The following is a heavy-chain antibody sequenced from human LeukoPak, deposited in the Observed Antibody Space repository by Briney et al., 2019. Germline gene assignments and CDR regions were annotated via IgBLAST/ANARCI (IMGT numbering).Heavy chain of an antibody. Sequence: SETLSLTCAVSGGSISSGDDYWSWIRQPPGKGLEWIGYIYYSGTTYYNPSLKSRASISVDTSKNQFSLKLRSVTAADTAVYFCARLVGYYSRGSCYHFDYWGQGSLVTVSS. CDR3: ARLVGYYSRGSCYHFDY. J-gene: IGHJ4*02. CDR1: GGSISSGDDY. CDR2: IYYSGTT. V-gene: IGHV4-30-4*01. D-gene: IGHD2-15*01.